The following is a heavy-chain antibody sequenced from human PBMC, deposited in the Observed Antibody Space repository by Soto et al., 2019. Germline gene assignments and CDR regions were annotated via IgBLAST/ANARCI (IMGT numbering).Heavy chain of an antibody. V-gene: IGHV3-33*01. CDR2: IWYDGSNK. CDR3: SSDGGSSTEKN. J-gene: IGHJ4*02. CDR1: GFTFSSYG. D-gene: IGHD1-26*01. Sequence: QVQLVESGGGVVQPGRSLRLSCAASGFTFSSYGMHWVRQAPGKGLEWVAVIWYDGSNKYYADSVKGRFTISRDNSKNTLYLQMNSLRAEDTAVYYCSSDGGSSTEKNWGQGTLVTVSS.